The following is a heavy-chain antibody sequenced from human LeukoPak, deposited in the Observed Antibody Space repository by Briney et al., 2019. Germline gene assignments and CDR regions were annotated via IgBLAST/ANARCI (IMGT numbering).Heavy chain of an antibody. Sequence: GGSLRLSCAASGFTFSSYGMHWVRQAPGKGLEWVAVISYDGSNKYYADSVKGRFTISRDNSKNTLYLQMNSLRAEDTAVYYCANWMTDSGSYATLEIDYWGQGTLVTVSS. D-gene: IGHD1-26*01. CDR3: ANWMTDSGSYATLEIDY. J-gene: IGHJ4*02. CDR1: GFTFSSYG. CDR2: ISYDGSNK. V-gene: IGHV3-30*18.